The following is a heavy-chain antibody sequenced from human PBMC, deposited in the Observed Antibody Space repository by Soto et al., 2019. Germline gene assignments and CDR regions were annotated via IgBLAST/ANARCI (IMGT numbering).Heavy chain of an antibody. CDR3: ARDFGLYCSGGSCHPIDY. D-gene: IGHD2-15*01. CDR2: ISYDGSNK. V-gene: IGHV3-30-3*01. Sequence: QVQLVESGGGVVQPGRSLRLSCAASGFTFSSYAMHWVRQAPGKGLEWVAVISYDGSNKYYADSVKGRFTISRDNSKNTLYLQMNRLRAEDTAVYYCARDFGLYCSGGSCHPIDYWGQGTLVTVSS. CDR1: GFTFSSYA. J-gene: IGHJ4*02.